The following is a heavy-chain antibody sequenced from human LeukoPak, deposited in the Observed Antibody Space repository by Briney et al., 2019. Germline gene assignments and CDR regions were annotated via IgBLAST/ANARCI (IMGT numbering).Heavy chain of an antibody. CDR1: GFTFTSYR. CDR2: INSNGGST. D-gene: IGHD1-7*01. Sequence: GRSLRLSCAASGFTFTSYRMHWVRQAPGKGLEYVSAINSNGGSTYYANSVKGRFTISRDNSKNTLYLQMGSLRAEDMAVYYCATDSLSNGWNCMDVWGQGTTVTVSS. J-gene: IGHJ6*02. V-gene: IGHV3-64*01. CDR3: ATDSLSNGWNCMDV.